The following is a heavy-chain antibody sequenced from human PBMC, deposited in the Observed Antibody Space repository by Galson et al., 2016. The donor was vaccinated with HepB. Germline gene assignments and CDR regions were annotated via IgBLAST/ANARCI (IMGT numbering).Heavy chain of an antibody. Sequence: SLRLSCAATGFTFSNYGIHWVRQAPGKGLEWVAVISPDGRNRDYADSVKGRFTISRDNSKNTLYLQLNSLRSEDTAVYYCAKEDYGDPYWYFDLWGRGTLVTVPS. CDR2: ISPDGRNR. CDR1: GFTFSNYG. J-gene: IGHJ2*01. CDR3: AKEDYGDPYWYFDL. D-gene: IGHD4-17*01. V-gene: IGHV3-30*18.